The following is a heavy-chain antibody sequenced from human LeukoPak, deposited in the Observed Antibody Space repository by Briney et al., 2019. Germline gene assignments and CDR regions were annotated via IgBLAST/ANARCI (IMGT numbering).Heavy chain of an antibody. D-gene: IGHD1-26*01. J-gene: IGHJ5*02. Sequence: SETLSLTCTASGGSISRSSHYWGCIRQPPGKGLEWIGSIYYSGSTYYNPSPKRRVNKSIDTSKNHFSLKLSSVTAADTAVYYCARLTLDGDGRHNWFAPWGQRAFVNVSS. CDR3: ARLTLDGDGRHNWFAP. CDR1: GGSISRSSHY. CDR2: IYYSGST. V-gene: IGHV4-39*02.